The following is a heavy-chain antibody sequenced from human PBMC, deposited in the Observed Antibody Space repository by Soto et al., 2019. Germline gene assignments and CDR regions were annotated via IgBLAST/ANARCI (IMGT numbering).Heavy chain of an antibody. J-gene: IGHJ6*02. V-gene: IGHV4-59*08. Sequence: QVQLQESGPGLVKPSETLSLTCTVSGGSITNYYCSWFRQPPGKGLEWIGYINYDGYSAYNLSLKRRVTRSMDASKTQFSLMLESVTATDTAVYYCARHGSGPIHGLVDVWGPGTTVIVSS. CDR3: ARHGSGPIHGLVDV. CDR2: INYDGYS. D-gene: IGHD5-18*01. CDR1: GGSITNYY.